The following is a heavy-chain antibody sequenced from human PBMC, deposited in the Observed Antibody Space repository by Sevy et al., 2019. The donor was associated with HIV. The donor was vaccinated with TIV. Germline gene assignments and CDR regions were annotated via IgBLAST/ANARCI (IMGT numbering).Heavy chain of an antibody. J-gene: IGHJ4*02. V-gene: IGHV3-23*01. D-gene: IGHD6-13*01. CDR2: ISGGGGST. CDR3: AKGGSSSPYYFDY. CDR1: GFTFSSYA. Sequence: GGSLRLSCAASGFTFSSYAMSWVRQAPGKGLEWVSAISGGGGSTYYADSVKGRFTISRDNSKKTLYLQMNSLRAEDTAVYYCAKGGSSSPYYFDYWGQGTLVTVSS.